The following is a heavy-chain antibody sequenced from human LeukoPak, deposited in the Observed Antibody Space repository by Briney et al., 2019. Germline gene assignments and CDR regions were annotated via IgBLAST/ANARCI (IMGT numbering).Heavy chain of an antibody. D-gene: IGHD3-10*01. CDR1: GFTISSNY. J-gene: IGHJ4*02. V-gene: IGHV3-53*01. CDR3: ARDKRGSGSIYFDY. Sequence: PGGSLRLSCAASGFTISSNYMSWVRQAPGKGLERVAVIYSGGRTYYADSVKGRFTISRDNSKNTLYLQMNSLRAEDTAVYYCARDKRGSGSIYFDYWGQGTLVTVSS. CDR2: IYSGGRT.